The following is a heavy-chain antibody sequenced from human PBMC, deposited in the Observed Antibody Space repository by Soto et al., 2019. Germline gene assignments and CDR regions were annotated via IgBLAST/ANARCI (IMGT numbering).Heavy chain of an antibody. J-gene: IGHJ4*02. Sequence: SETLSLTCTVSGGSISSSSYYWGWIRQPPGKGLEWIGSIYYSGSTYYNPSLKSRVTISVDTSKNQFSLKLSSVTAADTAVYYCARVRREYDNSGPVDYWGQGTLVTVSS. CDR2: IYYSGST. CDR3: ARVRREYDNSGPVDY. D-gene: IGHD3-22*01. CDR1: GGSISSSSYY. V-gene: IGHV4-39*01.